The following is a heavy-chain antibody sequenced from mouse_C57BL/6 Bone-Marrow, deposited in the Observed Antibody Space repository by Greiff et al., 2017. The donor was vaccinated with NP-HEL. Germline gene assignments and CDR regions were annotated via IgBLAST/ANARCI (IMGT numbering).Heavy chain of an antibody. Sequence: QVQLQQPGAELVKPGASVKMSCKASGYTFTSYWITWVKQRPGQGLEWIGDIYHGSGSTNYNEKFKRKATLTVATSSSTAYMQLSSLTSEDSAVYYCAREGYYYGSSPYYWGQGTTLTVSS. CDR1: GYTFTSYW. D-gene: IGHD1-1*01. CDR2: IYHGSGST. V-gene: IGHV1-55*01. CDR3: AREGYYYGSSPYY. J-gene: IGHJ2*01.